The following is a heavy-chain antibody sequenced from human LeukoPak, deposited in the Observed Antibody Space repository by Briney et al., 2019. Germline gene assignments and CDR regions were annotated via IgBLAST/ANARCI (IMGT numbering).Heavy chain of an antibody. V-gene: IGHV3-30*18. J-gene: IGHJ6*03. Sequence: GGSLRLSCAASGFTFSSYGMHWVRQAPGKGLEWVAVISYDGSNEYYADSVKGRFTISRDNSKNTLYLQMNSLRAEDTAVYFCAKGSKAVLFTRDHYMDVWGKGTTVTISS. D-gene: IGHD6-19*01. CDR2: ISYDGSNE. CDR1: GFTFSSYG. CDR3: AKGSKAVLFTRDHYMDV.